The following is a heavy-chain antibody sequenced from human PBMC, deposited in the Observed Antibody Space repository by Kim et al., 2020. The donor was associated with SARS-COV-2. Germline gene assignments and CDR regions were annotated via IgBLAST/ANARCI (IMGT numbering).Heavy chain of an antibody. CDR1: GYTFTSYA. D-gene: IGHD3-10*01. V-gene: IGHV1-3*01. Sequence: ASVKVSCKASGYTFTSYAMHWVRQAPGQRLEWMGWINAGNGNTKYSQKFQGRVTITRDTSASTAYMELSSLRSEDTAVYYCARIEGTEDYYGSGSYLPPAFDIWGQGTMVTVSS. CDR3: ARIEGTEDYYGSGSYLPPAFDI. J-gene: IGHJ3*02. CDR2: INAGNGNT.